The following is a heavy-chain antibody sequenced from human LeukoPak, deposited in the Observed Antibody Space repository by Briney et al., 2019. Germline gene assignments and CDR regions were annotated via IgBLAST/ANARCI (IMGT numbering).Heavy chain of an antibody. CDR3: ARDRRHCSGGSCYYYYYGTDV. CDR1: GYTFTSYG. CDR2: ISAYNGNT. J-gene: IGHJ6*02. Sequence: GASVKVSCKASGYTFTSYGISWVRQAPGQGLEWMGWISAYNGNTNYAQKLQGRVTMTTDTSTSTAYMELRSLRSDDTAVYYCARDRRHCSGGSCYYYYYGTDVWGQGTTVTVSS. D-gene: IGHD2-15*01. V-gene: IGHV1-18*01.